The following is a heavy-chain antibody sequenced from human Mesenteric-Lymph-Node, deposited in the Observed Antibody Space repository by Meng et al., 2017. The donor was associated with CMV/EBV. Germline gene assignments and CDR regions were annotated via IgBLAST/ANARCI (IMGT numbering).Heavy chain of an antibody. V-gene: IGHV3-23*03. CDR3: AKDSPYSGEEGFDY. J-gene: IGHJ4*02. Sequence: GESLKISCAASGFTFSNYGMNWVRQAPGKGLEWVSIIYSGGSSTYYADSVKGRFTISRDNSKNTVYLQMTSLRAEDTAVYYCAKDSPYSGEEGFDYWGQGTLVTVSS. D-gene: IGHD1-26*01. CDR2: IYSGGSST. CDR1: GFTFSNYG.